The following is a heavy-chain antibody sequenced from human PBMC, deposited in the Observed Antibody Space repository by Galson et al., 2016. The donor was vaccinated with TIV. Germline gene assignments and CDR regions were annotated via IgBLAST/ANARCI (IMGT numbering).Heavy chain of an antibody. D-gene: IGHD2-21*01. J-gene: IGHJ3*01. CDR1: GGSFSSYV. Sequence: SVKVSCKASGGSFSSYVFNWVRQAPGQGLEWMGNIIPLFGSANYAQKFQGRVTITADESTSTAYMELSCLRVEDTAVYYCAKRKNYGGDAFEDWGQGTLVTVSS. CDR2: IIPLFGSA. CDR3: AKRKNYGGDAFED. V-gene: IGHV1-69*13.